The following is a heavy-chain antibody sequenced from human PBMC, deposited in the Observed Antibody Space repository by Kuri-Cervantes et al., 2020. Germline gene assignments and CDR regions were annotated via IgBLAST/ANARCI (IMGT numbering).Heavy chain of an antibody. CDR3: AREVKEEDYFDY. CDR1: GFTFSSCG. Sequence: ARESLKISCAASGFTFSSCGMHWVRQAPGKGLEWVAVIWYDGGKKYYADSVKGRFTVSRDNSKNTLYLQMNSLRAEDTAVYYCAREVKEEDYFDYWGQGTLVTVSS. V-gene: IGHV3-33*08. D-gene: IGHD2-21*01. J-gene: IGHJ4*02. CDR2: IWYDGGKK.